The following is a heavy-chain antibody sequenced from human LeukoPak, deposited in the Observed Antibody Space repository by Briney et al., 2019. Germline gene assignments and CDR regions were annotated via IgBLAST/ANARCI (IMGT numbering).Heavy chain of an antibody. CDR2: IIPVFGSG. Sequence: SVKVSCKASGGTFRNYAINWERQAPGQGLGWMGGIIPVFGSGKYAQKFQGRVTITADESTSTAYMELSSLRSEDTAVYYCARGNYYYGSGYFDYWGQGTLVTVSS. CDR1: GGTFRNYA. D-gene: IGHD3-10*01. J-gene: IGHJ4*02. CDR3: ARGNYYYGSGYFDY. V-gene: IGHV1-69*13.